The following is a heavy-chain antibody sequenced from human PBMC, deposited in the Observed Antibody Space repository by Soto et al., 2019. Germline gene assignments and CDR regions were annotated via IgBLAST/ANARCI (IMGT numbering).Heavy chain of an antibody. CDR2: ISGSGGST. J-gene: IGHJ4*02. V-gene: IGHV3-23*01. CDR3: AKRATGTYFDY. CDR1: GFTFSSYA. Sequence: GGSLRLSCAASGFTFSSYAMNWVRQAPGKGLEWVSVISGSGGSTYYADSVKGRFTISRDNSKNTLDLQMNSLRAEDTAVYYCAKRATGTYFDYWGKGTLVTVSS. D-gene: IGHD1-1*01.